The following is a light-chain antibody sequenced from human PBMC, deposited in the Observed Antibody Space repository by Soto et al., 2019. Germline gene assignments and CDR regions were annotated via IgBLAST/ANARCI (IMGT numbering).Light chain of an antibody. Sequence: DIQLTQSPSFLSASVGDRLTITCRASQDIRSSLAWYQQKPGKAPNLLIYTVSTLQSGVPSRFSGSRSGTEFTLTISSLQPEDFATYSCQQFNSSPFPFVGGTKVEI. CDR2: TVS. CDR1: QDIRSS. V-gene: IGKV1-9*01. J-gene: IGKJ4*01. CDR3: QQFNSSPFP.